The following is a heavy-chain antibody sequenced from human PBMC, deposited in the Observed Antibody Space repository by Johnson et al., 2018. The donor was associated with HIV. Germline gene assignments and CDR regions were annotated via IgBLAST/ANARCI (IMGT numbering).Heavy chain of an antibody. CDR1: GFTFSSYA. Sequence: VQLVESGGGVVQPGRSLRLSCAASGFTFSSYAMSWVRQAPGKGLEWVSAISGSGGSTYYADSVKGRFTISRDNSKNTLYLQMNSLRAEDTAVYSCASRVVFRWNAFDIWGQGTMVTVSS. V-gene: IGHV3-23*04. J-gene: IGHJ3*02. CDR2: ISGSGGST. CDR3: ASRVVFRWNAFDI. D-gene: IGHD3-3*01.